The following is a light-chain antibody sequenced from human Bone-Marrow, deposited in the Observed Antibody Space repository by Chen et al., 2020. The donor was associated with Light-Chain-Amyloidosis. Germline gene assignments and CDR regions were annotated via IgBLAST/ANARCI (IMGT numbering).Light chain of an antibody. CDR3: YSSYSNGSNTWAWV. Sequence: SYELTQTPSVSVSPGQAASITFSGDALPKKYAYRNQQRSGQPPVLVIYDDVKRVSGISERFSGSSSGTVATLTISGAQVEDEADYYCYSSYSNGSNTWAWVFGSGTKLTVL. CDR1: ALPKKY. CDR2: DDV. V-gene: IGLV3-10*01. J-gene: IGLJ6*01.